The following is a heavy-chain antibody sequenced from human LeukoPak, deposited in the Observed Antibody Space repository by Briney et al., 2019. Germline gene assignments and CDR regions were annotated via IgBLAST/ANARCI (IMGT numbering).Heavy chain of an antibody. V-gene: IGHV4-39*01. CDR3: ARHLGNYDILTGYSPSNWFDP. Sequence: SETLSLTCTVSGGSISSSSYYWGWIRQPPGKGLEWIGSIYYSGSTYYNPSLKSRVTISVDTSKNQFSLKLSSVTAADTAVYYCARHLGNYDILTGYSPSNWFDPWGQGTLVTVSS. D-gene: IGHD3-9*01. CDR1: GGSISSSSYY. J-gene: IGHJ5*02. CDR2: IYYSGST.